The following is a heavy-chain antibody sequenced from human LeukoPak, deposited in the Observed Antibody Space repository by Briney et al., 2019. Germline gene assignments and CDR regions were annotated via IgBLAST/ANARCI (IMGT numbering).Heavy chain of an antibody. Sequence: PGGSLRLSCAASGFTFSSYGMHGVRQAPGKGLEWVAVIWYDGSNKYYADSVKGRFTISRDNSKNTLYLQMNSLRAEDTAVYYCARESPLHWLPQFDYWGQGTLVTVSS. V-gene: IGHV3-33*01. CDR2: IWYDGSNK. CDR3: ARESPLHWLPQFDY. D-gene: IGHD6-19*01. J-gene: IGHJ4*02. CDR1: GFTFSSYG.